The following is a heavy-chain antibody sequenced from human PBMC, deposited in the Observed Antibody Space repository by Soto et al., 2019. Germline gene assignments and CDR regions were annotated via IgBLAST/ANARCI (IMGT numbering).Heavy chain of an antibody. CDR2: ISGSGGST. J-gene: IGHJ6*02. CDR1: GFTFSSYA. Sequence: GGSLRLSCAASGFTFSSYAMSWVRQAPGKGLEWVSAISGSGGSTYYADSVKGRFTISRDNSKNTLYLQMNSLRAEDTAVYYCAKGQRGKYDYVWGSTQREDVWGQGTTVTVSS. V-gene: IGHV3-23*01. D-gene: IGHD3-16*01. CDR3: AKGQRGKYDYVWGSTQREDV.